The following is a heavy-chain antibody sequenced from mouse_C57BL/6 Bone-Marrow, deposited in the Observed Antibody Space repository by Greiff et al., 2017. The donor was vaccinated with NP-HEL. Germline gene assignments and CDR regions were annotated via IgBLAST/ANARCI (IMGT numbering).Heavy chain of an antibody. D-gene: IGHD2-10*02. CDR1: GYTFTSYW. CDR2: IYPGSGST. CDR3: ATYDNYVDYAMDY. V-gene: IGHV1-55*01. Sequence: QVQLQQPGAELVKPGASVKMSCKASGYTFTSYWITWVKQRPGQGLEWIGDIYPGSGSTNYNAKFKSKATLTVDTSSSTAYMQRSSLTSEDSAVYYCATYDNYVDYAMDYWGQGTSVTVSS. J-gene: IGHJ4*01.